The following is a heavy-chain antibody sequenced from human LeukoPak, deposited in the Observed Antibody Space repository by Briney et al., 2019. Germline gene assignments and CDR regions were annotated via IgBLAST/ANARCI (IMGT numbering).Heavy chain of an antibody. CDR3: ARERGWLHYYFDY. D-gene: IGHD5-24*01. CDR1: GGSISSGDYY. J-gene: IGHJ4*02. Sequence: SETLSLTCTVSGGSISSGDYYWSWIRQPPGKGLEWIGYIYYSGSTYYNPSLRSRVTISVDTSKNQFSLKLSSVTAADTAVYYCARERGWLHYYFDYWGQGTLVTVSS. V-gene: IGHV4-30-4*01. CDR2: IYYSGST.